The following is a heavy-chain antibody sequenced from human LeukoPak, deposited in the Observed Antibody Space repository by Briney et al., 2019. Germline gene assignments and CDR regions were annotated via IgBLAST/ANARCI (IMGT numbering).Heavy chain of an antibody. Sequence: PSETLSLTCTVSGGSMNSYYWSWIRQPPGKGLEWIGYIYYSGSTSYNPSLKSRLTISVDTSKNQFSLHLSSVTAADTAVYYCARHGSTYALRNWGQGTLVTVSS. V-gene: IGHV4-59*08. CDR2: IYYSGST. J-gene: IGHJ4*02. CDR3: ARHGSTYALRN. CDR1: GGSMNSYY. D-gene: IGHD2-2*01.